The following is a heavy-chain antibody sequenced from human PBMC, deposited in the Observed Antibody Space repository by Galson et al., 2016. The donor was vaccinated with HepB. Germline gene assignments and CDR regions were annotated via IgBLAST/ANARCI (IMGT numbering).Heavy chain of an antibody. V-gene: IGHV1-18*01. CDR3: ARDLPTYYYDSSGYYYGDGFDY. J-gene: IGHJ4*02. CDR1: GYTFSIYG. D-gene: IGHD3-22*01. CDR2: ISAYNGNT. Sequence: SVKVSCKASGYTFSIYGISWVRQAPGQGLEWMGWISAYNGNTNYAQNLQGRVAMTTDTSTSTAYMELRSLIYDDTAVYYCARDLPTYYYDSSGYYYGDGFDYWGQGTLVTVSS.